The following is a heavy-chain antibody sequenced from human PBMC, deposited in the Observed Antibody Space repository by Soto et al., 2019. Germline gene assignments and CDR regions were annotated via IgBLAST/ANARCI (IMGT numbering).Heavy chain of an antibody. CDR3: AKDPLGYCSSTSCYVYWFDP. CDR1: GFTFSSYA. J-gene: IGHJ5*02. Sequence: GGSLRLSCAASGFTFSSYAMSWVRQAPGKGLELVSAISGSGGSTYYADSVKGRFTISRDNSKNTLYLQMNSLRAEDTAVYYCAKDPLGYCSSTSCYVYWFDPWGQGTLVTVSS. V-gene: IGHV3-23*01. D-gene: IGHD2-2*01. CDR2: ISGSGGST.